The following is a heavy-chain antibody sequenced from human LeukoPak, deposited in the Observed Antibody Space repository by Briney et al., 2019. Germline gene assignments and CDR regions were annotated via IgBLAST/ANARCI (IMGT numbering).Heavy chain of an antibody. CDR2: ISAYNGQT. J-gene: IGHJ4*02. Sequence: ASVKVSCKASGYTFTSYGISWERQAPGQGLEWMAWISAYNGQTNYAQNPQGRGTMTTDTSTSTAYMELRSLRSDDTAVCYCAIDLRYYYDSFGYYSIPGDYYFDSWGQGTLVTVSS. V-gene: IGHV1-18*01. CDR3: AIDLRYYYDSFGYYSIPGDYYFDS. CDR1: GYTFTSYG. D-gene: IGHD3-22*01.